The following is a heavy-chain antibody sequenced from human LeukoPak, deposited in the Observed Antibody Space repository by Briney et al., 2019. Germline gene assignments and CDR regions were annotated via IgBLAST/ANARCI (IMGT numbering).Heavy chain of an antibody. V-gene: IGHV1-69*13. D-gene: IGHD2-21*01. Sequence: SVKVSCKASGGTFSRYAISWARQAPGQGLEWMGGIIPIFGTANYAQKFQGRVTITADESTSTAYMELSSLRSEDTAVYYCARNQQAYCGGDCYQYYFDYWGQGTLVTVSS. J-gene: IGHJ4*02. CDR1: GGTFSRYA. CDR3: ARNQQAYCGGDCYQYYFDY. CDR2: IIPIFGTA.